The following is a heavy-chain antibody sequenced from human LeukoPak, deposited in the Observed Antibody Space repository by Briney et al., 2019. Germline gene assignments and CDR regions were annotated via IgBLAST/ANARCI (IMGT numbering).Heavy chain of an antibody. CDR2: ISGSGGST. V-gene: IGHV3-23*01. CDR3: AKDLGTRENY. J-gene: IGHJ4*02. D-gene: IGHD1-14*01. CDR1: GFTVSSNY. Sequence: GGSLRLSCAASGFTVSSNYMSWVRQAPGKGLEWVSAISGSGGSTYYADSVKGRFTISRDNSKNTLYLQMNSLRAEDTAVYYCAKDLGTRENYWGQGTLVTVSS.